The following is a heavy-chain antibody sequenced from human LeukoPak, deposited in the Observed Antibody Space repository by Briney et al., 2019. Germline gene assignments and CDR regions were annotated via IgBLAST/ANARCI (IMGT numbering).Heavy chain of an antibody. J-gene: IGHJ4*02. Sequence: PSETLSLTCAVSGGSISSGGYSWSWIRQPPGKGLEWIGYIYHSGSTYYNPSLKSRVTISVDRSKNQFSLKLSSVTAADTAVYYCARIADSIAKYYFDYWGQGTLVTVSS. CDR1: GGSISSGGYS. CDR3: ARIADSIAKYYFDY. D-gene: IGHD3-3*02. CDR2: IYHSGST. V-gene: IGHV4-30-2*01.